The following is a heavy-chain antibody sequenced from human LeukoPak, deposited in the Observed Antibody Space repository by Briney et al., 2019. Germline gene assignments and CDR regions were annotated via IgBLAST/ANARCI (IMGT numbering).Heavy chain of an antibody. V-gene: IGHV3-7*04. CDR3: ARGSGDY. CDR1: GLTFSGYW. CDR2: IKPDGSEK. Sequence: GGSLRLSCAASGLTFSGYWMNWVRQAPGKGLEWVASIKPDGSEKYYADSVKGRFTISRDNAKKSLYLQMTSLRDEDTAVYYCARGSGDYSGQGTVVTVFS. J-gene: IGHJ4*02.